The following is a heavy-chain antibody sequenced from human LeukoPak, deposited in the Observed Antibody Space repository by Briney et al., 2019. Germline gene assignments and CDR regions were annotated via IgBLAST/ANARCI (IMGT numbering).Heavy chain of an antibody. CDR1: GYTFTGYY. CDR2: INPNSGGT. V-gene: IGHV1-2*02. Sequence: ASVKVSCKASGYTFTGYYMHWVRQAPGQGLEWMGWINPNSGGTNYAQKFQGRVTMTRDTSISTAYMELSRLRADDTAVYYCARDTSSSPNFDYWGQGTLVTVSS. J-gene: IGHJ4*02. CDR3: ARDTSSSPNFDY. D-gene: IGHD6-6*01.